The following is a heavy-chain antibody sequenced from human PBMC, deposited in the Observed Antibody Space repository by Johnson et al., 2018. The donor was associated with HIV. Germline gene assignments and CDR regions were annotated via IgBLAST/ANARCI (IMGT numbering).Heavy chain of an antibody. CDR1: GFTFSSHA. V-gene: IGHV3-30*04. Sequence: QVQLVESGGGVVQPGRSLRLSCAASGFTFSSHAIHWVRQAPGKGLEWVAVISYDGRNKHYVGSVKGRFTISRDNSKNTLYLQMNSLRAEDTAVYYCASPTPRWDFWSGYWGGAFDIWGQGTMVTVSS. CDR3: ASPTPRWDFWSGYWGGAFDI. D-gene: IGHD3-3*01. J-gene: IGHJ3*02. CDR2: ISYDGRNK.